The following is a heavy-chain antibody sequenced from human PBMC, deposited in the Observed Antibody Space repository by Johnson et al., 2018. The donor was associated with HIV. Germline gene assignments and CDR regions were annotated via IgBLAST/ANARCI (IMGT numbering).Heavy chain of an antibody. D-gene: IGHD3-22*01. CDR3: AKETRDSRSAFDI. Sequence: QVQLVESGGGVVQPGRSLRLSCAASGFTFSSYAMHWVRQAPGKGLEWVAVISYDGSNKYYADSVKGRFTISRDNSKKTVYLQMNSLRGEDTAVYYCAKETRDSRSAFDIWGQGTMVTVSS. CDR1: GFTFSSYA. CDR2: ISYDGSNK. V-gene: IGHV3-30*04. J-gene: IGHJ3*02.